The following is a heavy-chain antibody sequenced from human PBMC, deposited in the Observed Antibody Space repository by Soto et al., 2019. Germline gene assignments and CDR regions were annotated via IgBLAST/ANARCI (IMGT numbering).Heavy chain of an antibody. CDR3: ARRKERSGPNYFDF. CDR1: GDTFTKYD. CDR2: MNPSNGNA. V-gene: IGHV1-8*01. J-gene: IGHJ4*02. Sequence: QVQLVQSGAEVKKPGASVKVSCKASGDTFTKYDINWVRQATGQELEWMGWMNPSNGNAGYAQNFRGRVTMTSNTSISTAYMELSGLRSEDTAVYYCARRKERSGPNYFDFWGQGTLVTVSS. D-gene: IGHD6-25*01.